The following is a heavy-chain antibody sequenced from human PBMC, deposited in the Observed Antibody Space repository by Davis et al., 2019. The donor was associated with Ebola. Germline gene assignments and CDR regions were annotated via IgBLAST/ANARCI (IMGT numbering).Heavy chain of an antibody. CDR2: INSDGSST. V-gene: IGHV3-74*01. J-gene: IGHJ4*02. Sequence: PGGSLRLSCAASGFTFSSYWMHWVRQAPGKGLVWVSRINSDGSSTSYADSVKGRFTISRDNAKNTLYLQMNSLRAEDTAVYYCARDPNRVHYYDSSGIPDYWGQGTLVTVSS. CDR1: GFTFSSYW. CDR3: ARDPNRVHYYDSSGIPDY. D-gene: IGHD3-22*01.